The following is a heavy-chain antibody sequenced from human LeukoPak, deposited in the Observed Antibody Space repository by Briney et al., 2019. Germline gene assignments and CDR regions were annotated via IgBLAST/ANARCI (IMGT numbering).Heavy chain of an antibody. D-gene: IGHD3-3*01. CDR2: IYSGGST. CDR3: ARDGNYDFWSGFFDY. V-gene: IGHV3-66*01. J-gene: IGHJ4*02. CDR1: GFTVSSNY. Sequence: GGSLRLSCAASGFTVSSNYMSWVRQAPGKGLEWVSVIYSGGSTYYADSVKGRFTISRDNSKNTLYLQMNSLRAEGTAVYYCARDGNYDFWSGFFDYWGQGTLVTVSS.